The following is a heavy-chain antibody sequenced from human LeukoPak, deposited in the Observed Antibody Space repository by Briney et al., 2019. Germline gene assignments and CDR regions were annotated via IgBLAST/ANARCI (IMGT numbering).Heavy chain of an antibody. V-gene: IGHV4-59*12. D-gene: IGHD6-13*01. Sequence: SETLSLTCTVSGGSISSYYWSWIRQPAGKGLEWIGYIYYIGSTNYNPSLKSRVTISVDTSKNQFSLKLSSVTAADTAVYYCAKDSSTWGNLAGHFDSWGQGTLVTVSS. J-gene: IGHJ4*02. CDR2: IYYIGST. CDR3: AKDSSTWGNLAGHFDS. CDR1: GGSISSYY.